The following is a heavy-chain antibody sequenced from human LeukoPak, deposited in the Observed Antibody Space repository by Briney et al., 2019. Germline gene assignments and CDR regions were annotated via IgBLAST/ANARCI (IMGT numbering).Heavy chain of an antibody. V-gene: IGHV3-23*01. CDR1: RFTFSSYA. D-gene: IGHD4-11*01. CDR2: ISGSGANA. CDR3: ARTVTTSSPFDY. Sequence: GGSLRLSCAASRFTFSSYAMTWVRQAPGQGLEWVSAISGSGANANYADSVKGRFTISRDNSKNTLYLQMNSLRAEDTAVYYCARTVTTSSPFDYWGQGTLVTVSS. J-gene: IGHJ4*02.